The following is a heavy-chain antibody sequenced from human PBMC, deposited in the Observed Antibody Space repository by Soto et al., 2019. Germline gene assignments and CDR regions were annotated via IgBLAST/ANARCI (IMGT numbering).Heavy chain of an antibody. Sequence: QVQLVESGGGVVQPGRSLRLSCAASGFTFSSYGMHWVRQAPGKGLEWVAVISYDGSNKYYADSVKGRFTISRDNSKNTLYLQMNSLRAEDTAVYYGAKDGLPTWESGSYRLGMDVWGQGTTVTVSS. CDR1: GFTFSSYG. CDR3: AKDGLPTWESGSYRLGMDV. D-gene: IGHD1-26*01. CDR2: ISYDGSNK. V-gene: IGHV3-30*18. J-gene: IGHJ6*02.